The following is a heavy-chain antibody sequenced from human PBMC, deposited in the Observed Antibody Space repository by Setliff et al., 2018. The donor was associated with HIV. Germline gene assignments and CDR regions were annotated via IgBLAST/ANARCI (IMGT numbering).Heavy chain of an antibody. D-gene: IGHD3-10*01. CDR3: AAKPMIRGKPFDS. Sequence: PSETLSLTCAVYGRALTGYFWTWIRHFPGKGLEWIGEINHSGSVNYNPSLKSRVNISVDMSKNQVSLKVTSVSVADTATYFCAAKPMIRGKPFDSWGQGTLVTVS. V-gene: IGHV4-34*01. J-gene: IGHJ5*01. CDR2: INHSGSV. CDR1: GRALTGYF.